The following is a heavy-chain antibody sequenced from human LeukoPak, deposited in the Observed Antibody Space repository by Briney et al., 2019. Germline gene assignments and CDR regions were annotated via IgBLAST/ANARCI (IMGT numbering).Heavy chain of an antibody. Sequence: PSETLSLTCTVSGGSISSSSYYWGWVRQPPGKGLEWIGSIYYSGSTYYNPSLKSRVTISVDTSKNQFSLKLSSATAADTAVYYCASLPTMIVVVITYWGQGTLVTVSS. V-gene: IGHV4-39*01. D-gene: IGHD3-22*01. CDR3: ASLPTMIVVVITY. CDR2: IYYSGST. J-gene: IGHJ4*02. CDR1: GGSISSSSYY.